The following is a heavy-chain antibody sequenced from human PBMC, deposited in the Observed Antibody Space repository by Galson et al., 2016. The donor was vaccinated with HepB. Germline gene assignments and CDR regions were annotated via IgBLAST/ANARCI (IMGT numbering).Heavy chain of an antibody. Sequence: PALVKPTQTLTLTCTFSGFSLTTTGVAVGWIRQPPGKALECLALIYWDDDERYSPSLKDRLTITKDTSKNEVVLTMTAMDPVDTATYFCAHRSLGGSGSSFDYWGQGALVTVSS. CDR3: AHRSLGGSGSSFDY. J-gene: IGHJ4*02. CDR1: GFSLTTTGVA. V-gene: IGHV2-5*02. CDR2: IYWDDDE. D-gene: IGHD3-10*01.